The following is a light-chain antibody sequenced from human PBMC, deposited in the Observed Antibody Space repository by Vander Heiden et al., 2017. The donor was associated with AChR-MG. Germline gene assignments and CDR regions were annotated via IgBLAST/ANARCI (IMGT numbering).Light chain of an antibody. V-gene: IGLV8-61*01. CDR3: VLYMGSGISV. CDR2: STN. J-gene: IGLJ2*01. CDR1: PGSVPTSYY. Sequence: QTVVTQEPSFSVSPGGTVTLTCGSSPGSVPTSYYPSWYQQTPGQAPRTLIYSTNTRSSGVPDRFSGSILGNKAALTITGAQADDESDYYCVLYMGSGISVFGGGTKLTVL.